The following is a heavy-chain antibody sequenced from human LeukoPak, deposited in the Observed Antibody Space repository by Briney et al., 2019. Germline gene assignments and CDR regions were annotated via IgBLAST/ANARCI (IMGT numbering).Heavy chain of an antibody. J-gene: IGHJ6*03. CDR2: MNPNSGNT. D-gene: IGHD6-19*01. V-gene: IGHV1-8*01. Sequence: ASVKVSCKASGYTFTSYDINWVRQATGQGREWVGWMNPNSGNTGYARKFHGRVSMTRNTSISTAYMELSSLRSEETAVYYCARFGRTVAGASVYYYYMDVWGKGTTVTVSS. CDR1: GYTFTSYD. CDR3: ARFGRTVAGASVYYYYMDV.